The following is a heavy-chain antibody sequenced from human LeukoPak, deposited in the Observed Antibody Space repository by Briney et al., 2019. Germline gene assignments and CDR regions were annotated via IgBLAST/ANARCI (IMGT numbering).Heavy chain of an antibody. Sequence: GGSLRLSCAASGFTFSSYSMNWVRQAPGKGLEWVSTISSSSSYIYYADSVKGRFTISRDNAKNSLYLQMNSLRAEDTAVYYCARVRTRNWYMDVWGKGTTVTVSS. CDR3: ARVRTRNWYMDV. CDR1: GFTFSSYS. CDR2: ISSSSSYI. J-gene: IGHJ6*03. V-gene: IGHV3-21*01. D-gene: IGHD1-1*01.